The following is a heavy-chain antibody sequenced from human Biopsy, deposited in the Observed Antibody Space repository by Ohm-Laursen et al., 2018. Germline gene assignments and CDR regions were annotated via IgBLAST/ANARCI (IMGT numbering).Heavy chain of an antibody. V-gene: IGHV4-61*01. CDR3: ASYSHHYYDFDY. Sequence: SETLSLTCAVSGGSVNSDSSYWSWIRQPPGKGLEWTGYISYSGSTKYNPSLKSPVTISVDTSKNQFSLKLSSVTAVDTAVYYCASYSHHYYDFDYWGQGTLVTVSS. CDR2: ISYSGST. D-gene: IGHD3-16*01. J-gene: IGHJ4*02. CDR1: GGSVNSDSSY.